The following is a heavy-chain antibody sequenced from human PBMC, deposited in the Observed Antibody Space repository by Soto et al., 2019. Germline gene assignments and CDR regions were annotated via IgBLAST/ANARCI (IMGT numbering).Heavy chain of an antibody. J-gene: IGHJ4*02. Sequence: GASVKVSCKASGGTFSTSTFTWVRQAPGQGLEWMVRTIPILDVADYAQDFQGRVTITADNSTSTAYMELTSLTSKDTAVYYCARDSPIGSTYSGYDAIDSWGQGTLVTVSS. CDR3: ARDSPIGSTYSGYDAIDS. D-gene: IGHD5-12*01. CDR1: GGTFSTST. V-gene: IGHV1-69*04. CDR2: TIPILDVA.